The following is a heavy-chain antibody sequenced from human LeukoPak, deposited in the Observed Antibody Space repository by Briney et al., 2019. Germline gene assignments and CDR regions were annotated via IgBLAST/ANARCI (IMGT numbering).Heavy chain of an antibody. D-gene: IGHD2-2*01. CDR2: ISSSSSYI. CDR3: ARDGTGCSSTSCYYYYGMDV. J-gene: IGHJ6*02. Sequence: GGSLGLSCAASGFTFSSYSMNWVRQAPGKGLEWVSSISSSSSYIYYADSVKGRFPISRDNAKNSLYLQMNSLRAEDTAVYYCARDGTGCSSTSCYYYYGMDVWGQGTTVTVSS. V-gene: IGHV3-21*01. CDR1: GFTFSSYS.